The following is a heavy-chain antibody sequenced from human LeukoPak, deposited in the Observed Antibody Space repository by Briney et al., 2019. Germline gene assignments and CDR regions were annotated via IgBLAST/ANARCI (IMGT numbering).Heavy chain of an antibody. CDR3: AREAQQQLNYYYYGMDV. V-gene: IGHV3-30-3*01. CDR1: GFTFSSYA. Sequence: GGSLRLSCAASGFTFSSYAMHWVRQAPGKGLEWVAVISYDGSNKYYADSVKGRFTISRDNSKNTLYLQTNSLRAEDTAVYYCAREAQQQLNYYYYGMDVWGQGTTVTVSS. D-gene: IGHD6-13*01. J-gene: IGHJ6*02. CDR2: ISYDGSNK.